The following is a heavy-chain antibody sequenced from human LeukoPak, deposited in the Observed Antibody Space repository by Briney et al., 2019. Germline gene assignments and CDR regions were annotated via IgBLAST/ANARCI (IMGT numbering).Heavy chain of an antibody. J-gene: IGHJ4*02. CDR2: INPNSGGT. CDR1: GYTFTGYY. CDR3: ARDGGSSGWYPARGQDY. V-gene: IGHV1-2*02. Sequence: GASVKVSCRASGYTFTGYYMHWVRQAPGQGLEWMGWINPNSGGTNYAQKFQGRVTMTRDTSISTAYMELSRLRSDDTAVYYCARDGGSSGWYPARGQDYWGQGTLVTVSS. D-gene: IGHD6-19*01.